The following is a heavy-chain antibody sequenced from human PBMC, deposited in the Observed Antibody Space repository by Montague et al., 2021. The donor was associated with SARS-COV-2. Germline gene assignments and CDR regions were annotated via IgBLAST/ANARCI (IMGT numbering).Heavy chain of an antibody. CDR1: GFTFSSYS. V-gene: IGHV3-23*01. J-gene: IGHJ6*02. D-gene: IGHD3-10*01. CDR3: AKDPSLLWFGELPPLGYYYGMDV. Sequence: SLRLSCAASGFTFSSYSMSWVRQAPGKGLEWVSAISGSGGNTYYADSMKGRFTISRDNSKNTLYLQMNSLRAEDTAVYYCAKDPSLLWFGELPPLGYYYGMDVWGQGTTVTVSS. CDR2: ISGSGGNT.